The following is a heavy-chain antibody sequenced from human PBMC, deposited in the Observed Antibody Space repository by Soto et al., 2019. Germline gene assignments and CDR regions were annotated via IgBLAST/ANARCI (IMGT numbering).Heavy chain of an antibody. Sequence: QVQLQESGPGLVKPSQTLSLTCTVSGGSISSGGYYWSWIRQHPGKGLEWIGYIYYSGSTYYNPSLEGRVPISVDTSKNQFSLKLSSVTAADTAVDYCARVCRILACRYYYGMDVWGQGTTVTVSS. CDR2: IYYSGST. CDR3: ARVCRILACRYYYGMDV. J-gene: IGHJ6*02. V-gene: IGHV4-31*03. D-gene: IGHD2-15*01. CDR1: GGSISSGGYY.